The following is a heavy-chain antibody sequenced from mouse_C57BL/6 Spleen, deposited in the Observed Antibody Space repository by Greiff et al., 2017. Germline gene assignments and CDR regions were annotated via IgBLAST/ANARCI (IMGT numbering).Heavy chain of an antibody. D-gene: IGHD2-5*01. Sequence: QVHVKQSGAELVRPGTSVKVSCKASGYAFTNYLIEWVKQRPGQGLEWIGVINPGSGGTNYNEKFKGKATLTADKSSSTAYMQLSSLTSEDSAVYFCARRPYSNSPMDYWGQGTSVTVSS. CDR2: INPGSGGT. CDR1: GYAFTNYL. V-gene: IGHV1-54*01. CDR3: ARRPYSNSPMDY. J-gene: IGHJ4*01.